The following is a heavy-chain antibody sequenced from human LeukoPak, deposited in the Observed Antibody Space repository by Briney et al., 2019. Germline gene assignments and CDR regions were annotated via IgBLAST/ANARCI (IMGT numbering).Heavy chain of an antibody. Sequence: GGSLRLSCAASGFTFSSYWLHWVRQAPGKGLLWVSRINSDRSSTSYADSVKGRFTISRDNAKNTLYLQMNSLRVEDTAVYYCARRIAAAAAPYYFDYWGQGTLVTVSS. CDR1: GFTFSSYW. J-gene: IGHJ4*02. V-gene: IGHV3-74*01. CDR2: INSDRSST. CDR3: ARRIAAAAAPYYFDY. D-gene: IGHD6-13*01.